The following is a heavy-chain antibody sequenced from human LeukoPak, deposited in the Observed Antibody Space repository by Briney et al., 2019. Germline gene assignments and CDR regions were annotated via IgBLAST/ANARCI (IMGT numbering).Heavy chain of an antibody. J-gene: IGHJ4*02. CDR1: GFTFSSYA. V-gene: IGHV3-23*01. CDR3: LLTGEPGGPTYDY. Sequence: PGGSLRLSCAASGFTFSSYAMSWVRQAPGKGLEWVSAISGSGGSTYYADSVKGRFTISRDNSKNTLYLQMNSLRAEDTAVYYALLTGEPGGPTYDYWGQGTLVTVSS. D-gene: IGHD7-27*01. CDR2: ISGSGGST.